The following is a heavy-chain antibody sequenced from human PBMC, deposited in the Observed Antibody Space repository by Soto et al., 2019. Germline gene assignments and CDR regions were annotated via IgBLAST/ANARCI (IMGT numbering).Heavy chain of an antibody. CDR1: GYSFTSYW. CDR2: IYPGDSDT. CDR3: ARRGGDGYNSPPDDLYYGMYV. V-gene: IGHV5-51*01. D-gene: IGHD5-12*01. J-gene: IGHJ6*04. Sequence: GESLKISCKGSGYSFTSYWIGWVRQMPGKGLEWMGIIYPGDSDTRYSPSFQGQVTISADKSISTAYLQWSSLKASDTAMYYCARRGGDGYNSPPDDLYYGMYVWGRGATGTV.